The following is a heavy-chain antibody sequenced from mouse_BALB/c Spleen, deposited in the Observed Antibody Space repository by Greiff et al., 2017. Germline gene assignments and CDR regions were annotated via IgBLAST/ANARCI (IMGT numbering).Heavy chain of an antibody. D-gene: IGHD1-3*01. CDR3: ANNADNYYAMDY. CDR1: GFSFTSYG. J-gene: IGHJ4*01. CDR2: IWSGGST. Sequence: QVQLEESGPGLVQPSQSLSITCTVSGFSFTSYGVHWVRQSPGKGLEWLGVIWSGGSTDYNAAFISRLSISKDNSKSQIFFKMNSLQANDTAIYYCANNADNYYAMDYWGQGTSVTVSS. V-gene: IGHV2-2*02.